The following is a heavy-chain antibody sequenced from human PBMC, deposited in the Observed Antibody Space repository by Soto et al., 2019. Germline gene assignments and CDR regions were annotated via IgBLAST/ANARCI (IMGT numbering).Heavy chain of an antibody. CDR3: ARDQALNGGNSEIYYYYGMDV. CDR2: IIPIFGTA. D-gene: IGHD2-21*02. V-gene: IGHV1-69*06. CDR1: GGTFSSYA. Sequence: QVQLVQSGAEVKKPGSSVKVSCKASGGTFSSYAISWVRQAPGQGLEWMGGIIPIFGTANYAQKFQGRVTITADKSTSTAYMELSSLRSGDTAVYYCARDQALNGGNSEIYYYYGMDVWGQGTTVTVSS. J-gene: IGHJ6*02.